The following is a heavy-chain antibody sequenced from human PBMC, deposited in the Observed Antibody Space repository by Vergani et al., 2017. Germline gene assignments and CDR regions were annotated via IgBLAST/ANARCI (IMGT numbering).Heavy chain of an antibody. V-gene: IGHV4-59*01. J-gene: IGHJ5*02. Sequence: QVQLQESGPGLVKPSETLSLTCTVSGAAIKDFYWSWFRQPPGKGLEWIGYVYYTGSTNYNPSLKSRVTISVDKSNNQFSLRMTSLAAADTAIYYCARDRDLYCRSTTSCHNWFDPWVQGSLVTVSS. CDR2: VYYTGST. CDR1: GAAIKDFY. CDR3: ARDRDLYCRSTTSCHNWFDP. D-gene: IGHD2/OR15-2a*01.